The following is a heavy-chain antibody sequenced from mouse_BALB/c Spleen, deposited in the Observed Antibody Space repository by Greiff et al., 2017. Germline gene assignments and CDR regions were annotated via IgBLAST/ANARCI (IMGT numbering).Heavy chain of an antibody. Sequence: DVMLVESGGGLVKPGGSLKLSCAASGFTFSSYAMSWVRQSPEKRLEWVAEISSGGSYTYYPDTVTGRFTISRDNAKNTLYLEMSSLRSEDTAMYYCARVGSSYADYWGQGTTLTVSS. J-gene: IGHJ2*01. CDR1: GFTFSSYA. CDR3: ARVGSSYADY. V-gene: IGHV5-9-4*01. D-gene: IGHD1-1*01. CDR2: ISSGGSYT.